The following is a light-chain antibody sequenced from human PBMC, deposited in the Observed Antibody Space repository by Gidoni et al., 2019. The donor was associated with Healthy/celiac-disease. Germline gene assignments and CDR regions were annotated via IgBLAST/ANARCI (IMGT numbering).Light chain of an antibody. CDR2: AAS. CDR1: QSISSY. J-gene: IGKJ5*01. V-gene: IGKV1-39*01. Sequence: DIQMTQSPSSLSASVGDRVTITCRASQSISSYLNWYQQKPGKAPKLLIYAASSLQSGVPSRFSGSGSGTDFTLTISSLQPEDFATYYCQQSYGFGQXTRLEIK. CDR3: QQSYG.